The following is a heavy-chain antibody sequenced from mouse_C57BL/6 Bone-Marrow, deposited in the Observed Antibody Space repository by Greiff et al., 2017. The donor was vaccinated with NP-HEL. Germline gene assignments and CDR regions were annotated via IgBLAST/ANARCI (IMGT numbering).Heavy chain of an antibody. V-gene: IGHV3-6*01. CDR2: ISYDGSN. J-gene: IGHJ2*01. CDR3: ARDWTVDYDSSDIDYFDY. D-gene: IGHD1-1*01. CDR1: GYSITSVYY. Sequence: EVKLQESGPGLVKPSQSLSITCSVTGYSITSVYYWNWIRQLPGNKLEWMGFISYDGSNNYNPSLNNRISITRDTSTYQCILKWNAVTTEDTATYYGARDWTVDYDSSDIDYFDYWGQGTTLTVSA.